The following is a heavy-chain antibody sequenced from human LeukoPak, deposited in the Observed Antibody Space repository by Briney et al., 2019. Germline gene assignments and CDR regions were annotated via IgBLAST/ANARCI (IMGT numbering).Heavy chain of an antibody. J-gene: IGHJ4*02. CDR2: INHRGST. V-gene: IGHV4-34*01. CDR3: ATSRRGSSGWYGH. Sequence: SETLSLTCAVYGGSFSGYYWSWIRQPPGKGLEWIGEINHRGSTNYNPSLKSRVTISVDTSKNQFSLKLSSVTAADTAVYYCATSRRGSSGWYGHWGQGTLVTVSS. CDR1: GGSFSGYY. D-gene: IGHD6-19*01.